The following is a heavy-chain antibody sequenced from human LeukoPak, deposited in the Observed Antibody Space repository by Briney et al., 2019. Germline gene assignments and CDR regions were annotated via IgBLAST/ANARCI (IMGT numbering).Heavy chain of an antibody. CDR1: GYIFTSYQ. Sequence: ASVKVSFKASGYIFTSYQMHWVRQAPGQGLEWMGAVNPSGGITNYAQKFKGRVTMTRDTSTSTVYMELSGLRSEDTAVYYCARGGYSRPIFDYWGQGTLVTVSS. CDR3: ARGGYSRPIFDY. D-gene: IGHD5-24*01. V-gene: IGHV1-46*01. J-gene: IGHJ4*02. CDR2: VNPSGGIT.